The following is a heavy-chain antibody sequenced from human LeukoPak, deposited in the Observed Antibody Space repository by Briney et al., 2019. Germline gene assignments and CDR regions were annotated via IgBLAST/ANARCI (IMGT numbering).Heavy chain of an antibody. Sequence: ASVKVSCKASGYTFTGYYMYWVRQAPGQGLEWMGWINPNSGDTHYAQKFQGRVTMTRETSITTAYMELSRLRSDDTAVYYCARDRSGSSGWYYFDYWGQGTLVTVSS. CDR3: ARDRSGSSGWYYFDY. CDR2: INPNSGDT. J-gene: IGHJ4*02. V-gene: IGHV1-2*02. CDR1: GYTFTGYY. D-gene: IGHD6-19*01.